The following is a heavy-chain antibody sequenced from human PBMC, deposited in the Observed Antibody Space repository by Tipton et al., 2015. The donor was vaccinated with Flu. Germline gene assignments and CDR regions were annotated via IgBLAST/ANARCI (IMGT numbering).Heavy chain of an antibody. Sequence: QVQLVQSGAEVKKPGSSVKVSCKASGGTFSSYAISWVRQAPGQGLEWMGGIIPILGIANYAQKFQGRVTITADESTSTAYMELSSLRAEDTAVYYCARDRYYYDSSGFLDIWGQGTMVTVSS. V-gene: IGHV1-69*01. J-gene: IGHJ3*02. CDR2: IIPILGIA. D-gene: IGHD3-22*01. CDR3: ARDRYYYDSSGFLDI. CDR1: GGTFSSYA.